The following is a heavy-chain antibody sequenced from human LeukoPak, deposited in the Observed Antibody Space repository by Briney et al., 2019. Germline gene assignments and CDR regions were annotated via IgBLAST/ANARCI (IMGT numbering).Heavy chain of an antibody. Sequence: GGSLRLSCAASGFTFSTYWMHWVRQAPGKGLVWVSRVNGDGSSTNYADSVKGRFTISGDNAKNTLYLQMNSLRAEDTAVYYCARDGIAAVDFDYWGQGILVTVSS. V-gene: IGHV3-74*01. J-gene: IGHJ4*02. CDR2: VNGDGSST. CDR3: ARDGIAAVDFDY. CDR1: GFTFSTYW. D-gene: IGHD6-13*01.